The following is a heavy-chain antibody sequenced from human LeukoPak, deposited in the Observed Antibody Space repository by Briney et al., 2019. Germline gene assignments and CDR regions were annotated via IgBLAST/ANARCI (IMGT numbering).Heavy chain of an antibody. V-gene: IGHV1-2*02. Sequence: GASVKVSCKASGYTFTGYYMHWVRQAPGQGLEWMGWINPNSGGTNYAQKFQGRVTMTRDTSISTAYMELSRLRSDDTAVYYCARSPQLYYYGSGSSGAFDIWGQGTMVTVSS. CDR2: INPNSGGT. CDR1: GYTFTGYY. D-gene: IGHD3-10*01. J-gene: IGHJ3*02. CDR3: ARSPQLYYYGSGSSGAFDI.